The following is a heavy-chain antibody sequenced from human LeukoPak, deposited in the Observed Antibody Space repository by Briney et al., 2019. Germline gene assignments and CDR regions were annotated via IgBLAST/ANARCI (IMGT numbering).Heavy chain of an antibody. V-gene: IGHV4-61*01. Sequence: SETLSLTCTVSGGSVSSGSYYWSWIRQPPGKGLEWIGEINHSGSTNYNPSLKSRVTISVDTSKNQFSLKLSSVTAADTAVYYCARAAGYCSGGSCYFGYWGQGTLVTVSS. D-gene: IGHD2-15*01. J-gene: IGHJ4*02. CDR3: ARAAGYCSGGSCYFGY. CDR1: GGSVSSGSYY. CDR2: INHSGST.